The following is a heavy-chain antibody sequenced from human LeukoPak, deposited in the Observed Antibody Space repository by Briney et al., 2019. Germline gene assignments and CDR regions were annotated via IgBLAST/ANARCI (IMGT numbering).Heavy chain of an antibody. V-gene: IGHV4-38-2*02. J-gene: IGHJ1*01. D-gene: IGHD6-13*01. CDR3: ARHESSSWYNYFQH. CDR1: GYSISSGYY. CDR2: IYSSGST. Sequence: PSETLSLTCTVSGYSISSGYYWGWIRQPPGKGLEWIGTIYSSGSTYYNPSLKSRVTISVDTSKNQFSLKLNSVTATDTAVYYCARHESSSWYNYFQHWGQGTLVTVSS.